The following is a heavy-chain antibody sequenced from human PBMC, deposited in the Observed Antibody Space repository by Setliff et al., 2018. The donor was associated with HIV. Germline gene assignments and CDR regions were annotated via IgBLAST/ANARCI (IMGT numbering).Heavy chain of an antibody. J-gene: IGHJ4*02. V-gene: IGHV3-48*04. CDR2: ISSSGSTI. CDR1: GFAFSTYA. Sequence: PGGSLRLSCAASGFAFSTYAMSWIRQAPGKGLEWVSYISSSGSTIYYADSVRGRFTISRDNAKNTVYLQLTSLRAEDTAVYYCARGPQYNFWGGYLGLWGQGTLVTVSS. D-gene: IGHD3-3*01. CDR3: ARGPQYNFWGGYLGL.